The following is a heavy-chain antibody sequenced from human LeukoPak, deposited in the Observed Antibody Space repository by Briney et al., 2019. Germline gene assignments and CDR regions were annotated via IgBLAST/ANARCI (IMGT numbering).Heavy chain of an antibody. CDR1: GFTFSSYS. V-gene: IGHV3-66*01. D-gene: IGHD1-1*01. J-gene: IGHJ4*02. Sequence: PGGSLRLSCAASGFTFSSYSMNWVRQAPGKGLEWVSIIHNDGSTYYADSVKGRFTVSRDNSKNTVSLQMDSLRVDDTGIYYCARGFLQLTPYYFDYWGQGALVTVSS. CDR2: IHNDGST. CDR3: ARGFLQLTPYYFDY.